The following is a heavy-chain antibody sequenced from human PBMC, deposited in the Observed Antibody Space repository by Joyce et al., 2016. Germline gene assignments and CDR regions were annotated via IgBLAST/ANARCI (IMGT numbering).Heavy chain of an antibody. CDR2: MNIGGNT. CDR3: ARAISVEERA. CDR1: GFSVSSKG. D-gene: IGHD2-21*01. Sequence: EVQLVESGGGLVQPGDSLRLSCAASGFSVSSKGMHWVRQAPGTGLEWVSNMNIGGNTYYGDSVKGRFTISRDNSKNTLYLQMNSLRAEDTAVYYCARAISVEERAWGQGTLVTVSS. J-gene: IGHJ5*02. V-gene: IGHV3-66*02.